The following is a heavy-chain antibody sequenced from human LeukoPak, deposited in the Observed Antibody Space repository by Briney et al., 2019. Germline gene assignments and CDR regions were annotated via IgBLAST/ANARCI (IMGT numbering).Heavy chain of an antibody. CDR2: ITGNGGST. Sequence: GGSLRLSCAASGFTFSTYAMHWVRQAPGKGLEYVSAITGNGGSTYYADSVKGRFTISRDNSKNTLYLQMGSLRTEDMAVYYCARIWQWLALDYWGQGTLATVSS. CDR1: GFTFSTYA. D-gene: IGHD6-19*01. J-gene: IGHJ4*02. V-gene: IGHV3-64*02. CDR3: ARIWQWLALDY.